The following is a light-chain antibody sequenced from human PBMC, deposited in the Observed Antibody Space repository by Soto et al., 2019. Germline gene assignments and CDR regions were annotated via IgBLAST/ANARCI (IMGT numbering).Light chain of an antibody. V-gene: IGKV3-15*01. Sequence: EIVLTQSPGILYLSPGGRATLSCRASQTISSGFLAWYQQKVGQAPRLLIYDTSTRATGIPARFSGSGSGTEFTLTISSLQSEDFAVYYCQQYSNWPPITFGQGTRLENK. CDR1: QTISSGF. CDR3: QQYSNWPPIT. J-gene: IGKJ5*01. CDR2: DTS.